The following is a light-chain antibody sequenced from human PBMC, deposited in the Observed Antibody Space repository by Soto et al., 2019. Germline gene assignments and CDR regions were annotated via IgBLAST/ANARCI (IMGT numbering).Light chain of an antibody. CDR3: QQYDNYPWT. CDR2: KAS. V-gene: IGKV1-5*03. CDR1: QTISAW. J-gene: IGKJ1*01. Sequence: DIQMTQSPSTLSASVGDRVTITCRASQTISAWLAWYQQRPGKAPKLLLYKASSLATAVPSRFSGRGSGTEFTLTISSLQPDDSATYYCQQYDNYPWTFGQGTKV.